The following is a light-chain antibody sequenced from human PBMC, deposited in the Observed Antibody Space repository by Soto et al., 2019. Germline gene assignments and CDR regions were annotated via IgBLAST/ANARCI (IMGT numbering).Light chain of an antibody. CDR2: AAS. Sequence: DIQMTQSPSSLSASVGDRVTITCRASQSISSYLNWYQQKPGKPPKLLIYAASSLQSGVPSRFSGSGSGTDFTLTISSLQPEDFATYYCQQRGFTFGPGTKVDIK. CDR1: QSISSY. J-gene: IGKJ3*01. CDR3: QQRGFT. V-gene: IGKV1-39*01.